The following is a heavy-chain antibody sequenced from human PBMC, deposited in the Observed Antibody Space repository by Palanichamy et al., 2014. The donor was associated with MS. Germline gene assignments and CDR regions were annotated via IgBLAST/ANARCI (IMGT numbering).Heavy chain of an antibody. CDR3: TRGAYCVNGVCRGAFEV. CDR1: GFTLSSHW. D-gene: IGHD2-8*01. Sequence: EVQLVESGGGLVQPGGSLRLSCAASGFTLSSHWMHWVRQAPGKGLVWVSRINGDGSSISYADSVKGRFTISRDNAKNTLYLQMNSLRVEDTAVYFCTRGAYCVNGVCRGAFEVWGQGTMVTVSS. V-gene: IGHV3-74*01. CDR2: INGDGSSI. J-gene: IGHJ3*01.